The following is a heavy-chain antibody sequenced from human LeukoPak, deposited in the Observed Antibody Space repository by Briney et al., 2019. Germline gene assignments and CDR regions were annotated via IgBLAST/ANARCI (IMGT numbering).Heavy chain of an antibody. V-gene: IGHV4-38-2*01. J-gene: IGHJ6*03. CDR1: GYSISNNYY. CDR3: ARHKGTSPYYYYYMDV. Sequence: PSETLSLTCGVSGYSISNNYYWAWIRQPPGKGLEWIGSIFHSGSTYYNPSLKSRVTISVDTSKNQFSLILTSVTAADTAVYYCARHKGTSPYYYYYMDVWGKGSTVTVSS. CDR2: IFHSGST.